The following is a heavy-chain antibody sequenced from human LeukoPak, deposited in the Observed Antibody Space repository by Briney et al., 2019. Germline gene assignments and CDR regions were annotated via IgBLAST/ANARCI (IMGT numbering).Heavy chain of an antibody. Sequence: ASVKVSCKASGYTFTSYGISWVRQAPGQGLEWMGWISAYNGNTNYAQKLQGRVTMTTDTSTSTAYMELRSLRSDDTAVYYCARGVVGATTSEYYFDYWGQGTLVTVSS. J-gene: IGHJ4*02. D-gene: IGHD1-26*01. CDR3: ARGVVGATTSEYYFDY. CDR1: GYTFTSYG. CDR2: ISAYNGNT. V-gene: IGHV1-18*01.